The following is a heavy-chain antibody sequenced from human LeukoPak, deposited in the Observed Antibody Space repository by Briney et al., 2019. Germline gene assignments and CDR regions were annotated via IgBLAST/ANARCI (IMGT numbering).Heavy chain of an antibody. CDR3: AREPIDSSSFYYYYYMDV. CDR1: GFTFSSYA. V-gene: IGHV3-30-3*01. J-gene: IGHJ6*03. D-gene: IGHD6-6*01. Sequence: GRSLRLSCAASGFTFSSYAMHWVRQAPGKGLEWVAVISYDGSNKYYADSVKGRFTISRDNSKNTLYLQMNSLRAEDTAVYYCAREPIDSSSFYYYYYMDVWGKGTTVTVSS. CDR2: ISYDGSNK.